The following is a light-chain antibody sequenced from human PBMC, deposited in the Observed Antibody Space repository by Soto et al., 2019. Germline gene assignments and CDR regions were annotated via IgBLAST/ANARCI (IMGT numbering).Light chain of an antibody. CDR1: QSVSSSY. V-gene: IGKV3-20*01. CDR2: GAS. CDR3: QQYGSSPPYT. Sequence: EIVLTQSPGTLSLSPGERATLSCRASQSVSSSYLAWYQQKPGQAPRLLIYGASSRATGIPDRFSGSGSGTDFLLTISRLEPEDFAVYYCQQYGSSPPYTFGQGTKLEI. J-gene: IGKJ2*01.